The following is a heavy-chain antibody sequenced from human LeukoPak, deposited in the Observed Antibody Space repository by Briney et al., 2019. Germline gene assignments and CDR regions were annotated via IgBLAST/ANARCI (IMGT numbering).Heavy chain of an antibody. D-gene: IGHD6-6*01. CDR2: ISAYNGNT. J-gene: IGHJ5*02. CDR3: ARDPPEQLEGFDP. Sequence: ASVKVSCKASGYTFTSYGISWVRQAPGQGLEWMGWISAYNGNTNYAQKLQGRVTMTTDTSTSTAYKELRSLRSDDTAVYYCARDPPEQLEGFDPWGQGTLVTVSS. V-gene: IGHV1-18*01. CDR1: GYTFTSYG.